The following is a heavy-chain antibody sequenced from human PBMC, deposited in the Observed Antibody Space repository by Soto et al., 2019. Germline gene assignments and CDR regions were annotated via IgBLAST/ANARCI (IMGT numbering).Heavy chain of an antibody. V-gene: IGHV1-69*02. CDR2: IIPILGIA. CDR1: GGTFSSYT. Sequence: SVKVYCKASGGTFSSYTISWVRQAPGQGLEWMGRIIPILGIANYAQKFQGRVTITADESTSTAYMELSSLRSEDTAVYYCADLRDGYNQGFFDYWSQGILVIVYS. J-gene: IGHJ4*02. CDR3: ADLRDGYNQGFFDY. D-gene: IGHD5-12*01.